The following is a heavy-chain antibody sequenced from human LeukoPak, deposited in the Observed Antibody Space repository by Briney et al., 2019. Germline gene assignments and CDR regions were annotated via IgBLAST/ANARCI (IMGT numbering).Heavy chain of an antibody. D-gene: IGHD3-10*01. CDR1: GFTFSNYW. J-gene: IGHJ4*02. CDR2: VKQDGSEK. V-gene: IGHV3-7*01. Sequence: GRSLRLSCTASGFTFSNYWMTWVRQAPGQGLEWVASVKQDGSEKKYEDSVRDRFTISRDNAKNVLDLQMDSLTSDATAFYYFAKDIHYFQSDYWGQGTLVTLSS. CDR3: AKDIHYFQSDY.